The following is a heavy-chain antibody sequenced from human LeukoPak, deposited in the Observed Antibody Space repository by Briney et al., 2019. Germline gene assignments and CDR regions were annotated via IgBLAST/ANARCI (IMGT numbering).Heavy chain of an antibody. Sequence: GGSLRLSCAASGFTFSTYSMTWVRQGPGKGLEWVSSIYPNGGSTFYADSVKGRFTISRDNSKNTLYLQMSSLRTEDAAIYYCTKDVVPDSGWDLDYWGQGTLVTVSS. J-gene: IGHJ4*02. V-gene: IGHV3-23*01. CDR3: TKDVVPDSGWDLDY. CDR2: IYPNGGST. D-gene: IGHD6-19*01. CDR1: GFTFSTYS.